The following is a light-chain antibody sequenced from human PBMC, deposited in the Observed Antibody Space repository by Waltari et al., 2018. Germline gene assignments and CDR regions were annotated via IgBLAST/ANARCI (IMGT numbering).Light chain of an antibody. J-gene: IGLJ1*01. CDR1: SSNIGANYD. CDR3: QCYDSSLRVGV. CDR2: DNI. Sequence: QSVLTQPPSVSGAPGQRVTVSCTGSSSNIGANYDVQWYQQLPGKATKLLIYDNINRPPGIPDRFSGSTSGTSASLAITGLQAEDEADYYCQCYDSSLRVGVFGTGTKVTVL. V-gene: IGLV1-40*01.